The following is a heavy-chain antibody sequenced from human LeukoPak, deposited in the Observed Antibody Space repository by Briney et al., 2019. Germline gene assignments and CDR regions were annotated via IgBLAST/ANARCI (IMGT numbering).Heavy chain of an antibody. CDR1: GFTFSNYW. D-gene: IGHD1-1*01. V-gene: IGHV3-7*01. CDR2: INEDGSDK. CDR3: ARDTYRFFDF. J-gene: IGHJ4*02. Sequence: GGSLRLSCAASGFTFSNYWMSWVRQAPGKGPEWVANINEDGSDKYYVDSVKGRFTVSRDNAKTSLYLQMNSLRAEDTAIYYCARDTYRFFDFWGQGTLVTVSS.